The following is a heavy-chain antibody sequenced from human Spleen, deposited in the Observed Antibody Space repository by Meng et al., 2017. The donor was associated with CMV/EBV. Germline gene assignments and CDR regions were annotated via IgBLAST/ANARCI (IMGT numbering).Heavy chain of an antibody. J-gene: IGHJ6*02. D-gene: IGHD3-16*01. V-gene: IGHV4-61*01. CDR1: VRRGTYS. Sequence: VRRGTYSWSWIRQPPGKGLEWIGYIYYNGSTSYNPSLKSRVTISVDTSKNQFSLKLSSVTAADTAVYYCARGGPVPPYYYFYGMDVWGQGTTVTVSS. CDR3: ARGGPVPPYYYFYGMDV. CDR2: IYYNGST.